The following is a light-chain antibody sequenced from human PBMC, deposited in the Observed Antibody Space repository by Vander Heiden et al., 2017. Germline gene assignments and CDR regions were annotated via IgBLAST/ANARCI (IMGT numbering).Light chain of an antibody. CDR3: YSAADYNLV. Sequence: YQLTQPSPVSVSPGQTARITCSGDVLAKKYARWFQQKPGQAPVLVIYKDTERPSGIPERFSGSSSGTTVTLTISGAQAEDEADYYCYSAADYNLVFGGGTKLTVL. V-gene: IGLV3-27*01. CDR2: KDT. J-gene: IGLJ2*01. CDR1: VLAKKY.